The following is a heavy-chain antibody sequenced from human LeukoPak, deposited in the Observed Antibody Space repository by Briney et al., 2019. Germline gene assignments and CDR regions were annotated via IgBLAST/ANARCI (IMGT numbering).Heavy chain of an antibody. CDR3: AKASGINLYYYYGMDV. D-gene: IGHD1-26*01. CDR2: ISGSGGST. CDR1: GFTFTSYW. Sequence: GGSLRLSCAASGFTFTSYWMSWVRQAPGKGLEWVSAISGSGGSTYYADSVKGRFTISRDNSKNTLYLQMNSLRAEDAAVYYCAKASGINLYYYYGMDVWGQGTTVTVSS. V-gene: IGHV3-23*01. J-gene: IGHJ6*02.